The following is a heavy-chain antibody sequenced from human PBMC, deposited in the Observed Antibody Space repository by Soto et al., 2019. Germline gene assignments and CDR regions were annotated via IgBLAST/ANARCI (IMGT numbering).Heavy chain of an antibody. CDR1: GFSFTSYD. D-gene: IGHD3-10*01. V-gene: IGHV3-30-3*01. Sequence: QVLLVESGGGVVQPGRSLRLSCAASGFSFTSYDIYWVRQAPGKGLEWVAVTSIDGNTKYYADSVQGRFTVSRDNSKDTLYLEMTSLSPQDTSVYYCARNYGSGLDYWGQGTPVTVSS. CDR3: ARNYGSGLDY. CDR2: TSIDGNTK. J-gene: IGHJ4*02.